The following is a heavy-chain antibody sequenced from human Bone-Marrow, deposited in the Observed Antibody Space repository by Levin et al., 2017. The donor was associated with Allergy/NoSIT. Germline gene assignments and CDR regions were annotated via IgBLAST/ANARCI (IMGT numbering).Heavy chain of an antibody. CDR1: GFTFSSYG. CDR2: IWYDGSNK. Sequence: GGSLKISCAASGFTFSSYGMHWVRQAPGKGLEWVAVIWYDGSNKYYADSVKGRFTISRDNSKNTLYLQMNSLRAEDTAVYYCARMRDGDYQSDAFDIWGQGTMVTVSS. J-gene: IGHJ3*02. D-gene: IGHD4-17*01. V-gene: IGHV3-33*01. CDR3: ARMRDGDYQSDAFDI.